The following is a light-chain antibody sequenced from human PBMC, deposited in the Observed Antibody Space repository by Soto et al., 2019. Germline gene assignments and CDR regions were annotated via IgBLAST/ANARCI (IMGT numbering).Light chain of an antibody. J-gene: IGKJ5*01. V-gene: IGKV2-28*01. CDR2: LGS. CDR3: MQALQTPIT. Sequence: DIVTTQSPLSLPVTPGEPASISCRSNQSLLHSNGYNYLDWYLQKPGQSPQLLIYLGSNRASGVPDRFSGSGSGTDFTLKISRVEAEDVGVYYCMQALQTPITFGQGTRLEIK. CDR1: QSLLHSNGYNY.